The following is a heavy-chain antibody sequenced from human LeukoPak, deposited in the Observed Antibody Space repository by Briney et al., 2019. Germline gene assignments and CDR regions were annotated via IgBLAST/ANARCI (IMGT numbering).Heavy chain of an antibody. CDR1: GGSFSGYH. J-gene: IGHJ4*02. D-gene: IGHD5-12*01. Sequence: SETLSLTCAVYGGSFSGYHWSWIRQPPGKGLEWIGEINHSGSTNYNPPLKSRVTMSIDTSKNQFSLQLSSVTAADTAVYYCARRNYGYDFPYWGQGTLVTVSS. V-gene: IGHV4-34*01. CDR2: INHSGST. CDR3: ARRNYGYDFPY.